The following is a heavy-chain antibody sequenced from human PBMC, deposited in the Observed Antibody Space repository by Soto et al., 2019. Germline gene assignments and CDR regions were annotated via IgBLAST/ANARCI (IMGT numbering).Heavy chain of an antibody. CDR2: IWYDGSNK. D-gene: IGHD1-20*01. J-gene: IGHJ3*02. V-gene: IGHV3-33*06. Sequence: GGSLRLSCAASGFTFSSYGMHWVRQAPGKGLEWVAVIWYDGSNKYYADSVKGRFTISRDNSKNTLYLQMNSLRAEDTAVYYCVKDRMAYNSVWDPFDIWGQGTMVTVPS. CDR1: GFTFSSYG. CDR3: VKDRMAYNSVWDPFDI.